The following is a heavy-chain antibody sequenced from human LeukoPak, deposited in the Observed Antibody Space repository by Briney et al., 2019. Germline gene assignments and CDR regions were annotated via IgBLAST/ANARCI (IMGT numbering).Heavy chain of an antibody. CDR1: AGSISSTY. D-gene: IGHD6-13*01. V-gene: IGHV4-4*07. CDR3: ASLRAAGTIDY. J-gene: IGHJ4*02. CDR2: IYTSGST. Sequence: SETLSLTCTVSAGSISSTYWSWIRQPAGKGLEWIGRIYTSGSTNYNPSLKSRVTMSVDTSKNQFSLKLSSVTAADTAVYYCASLRAAGTIDYWGQGTLVTASS.